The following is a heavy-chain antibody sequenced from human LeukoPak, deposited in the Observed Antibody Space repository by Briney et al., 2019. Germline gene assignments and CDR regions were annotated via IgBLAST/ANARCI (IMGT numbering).Heavy chain of an antibody. Sequence: PGGSLRLSCAASGFTFSSYAMSWVRQAPGKGLEWVSAISGSGGSTYYADSVKGRFTISRDNSKNTLYLQMNSLRAEDTAVYYCAKDGRYCSGGSTCWVYYYGMDVWGQGATVTVSS. V-gene: IGHV3-23*01. J-gene: IGHJ6*02. CDR1: GFTFSSYA. D-gene: IGHD2-15*01. CDR2: ISGSGGST. CDR3: AKDGRYCSGGSTCWVYYYGMDV.